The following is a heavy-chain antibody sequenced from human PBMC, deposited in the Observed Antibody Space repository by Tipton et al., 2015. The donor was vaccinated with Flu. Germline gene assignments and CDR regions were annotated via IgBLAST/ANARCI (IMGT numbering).Heavy chain of an antibody. D-gene: IGHD5-12*01. CDR2: MNPNSGNT. V-gene: IGHV1-8*03. Sequence: QVQLVQSGAEVKKPGASVKVSCKAYGYTFTSYDINWVRQANGQGLEWMGWMNPNSGNTGYAQKFQGRVTITRNTSIGTAYMELSSLRSEDTAVHYCAYGATITGAFDIWGQGTMVTVSS. J-gene: IGHJ3*02. CDR1: GYTFTSYD. CDR3: AYGATITGAFDI.